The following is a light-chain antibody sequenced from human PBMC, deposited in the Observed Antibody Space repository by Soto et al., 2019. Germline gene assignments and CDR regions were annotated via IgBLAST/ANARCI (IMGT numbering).Light chain of an antibody. V-gene: IGKV3-20*01. CDR1: QSVTNSY. Sequence: EIVMTQSPATLSLSPWERATLFCRASQSVTNSYLAWYQQKPGQAPRLLIYGASGRATGIPDRFSGSGSRTDFTLIITRLEPEDFAFYYCQQYGSSPWTFGQGTKVDIK. CDR2: GAS. J-gene: IGKJ1*01. CDR3: QQYGSSPWT.